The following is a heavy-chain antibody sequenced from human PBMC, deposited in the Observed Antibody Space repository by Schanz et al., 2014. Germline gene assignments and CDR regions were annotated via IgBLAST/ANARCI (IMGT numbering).Heavy chain of an antibody. CDR3: AGAYCSSTSYYAGYYYMGV. CDR1: GYTFTSYG. Sequence: QVQLVQSGAEVKKPGASVKVSCKASGYTFTSYGISWVRQAPGQGLEWMGWISPYNGNTNYAQKLQGRVTMTPDTSSSTTYMDLRSLRTDDTAVYYCAGAYCSSTSYYAGYYYMGVWGKGTTVTVS. D-gene: IGHD2-2*01. CDR2: ISPYNGNT. J-gene: IGHJ6*03. V-gene: IGHV1-18*01.